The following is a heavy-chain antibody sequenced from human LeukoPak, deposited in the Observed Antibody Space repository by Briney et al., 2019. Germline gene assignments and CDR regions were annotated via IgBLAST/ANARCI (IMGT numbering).Heavy chain of an antibody. CDR2: IIPIFGTA. V-gene: IGHV1-69*13. CDR3: ASKRGYSYGFDY. CDR1: GGTFSTYA. J-gene: IGHJ4*02. Sequence: SVKVSCKASGGTFSTYAISWVRQAPGQGLEWMGGIIPIFGTANYAQKFQGRVTITAAESMSTAYMQLSSLRYEDTAVYYCASKRGYSYGFDYWGQGTLVTVSS. D-gene: IGHD5-18*01.